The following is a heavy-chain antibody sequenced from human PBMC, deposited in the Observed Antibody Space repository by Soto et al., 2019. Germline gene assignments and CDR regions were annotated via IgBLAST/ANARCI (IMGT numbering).Heavy chain of an antibody. Sequence: GGSRRRSCAASGFTRSKYVLHWVGEAPGKGLEWVAFISDDGSNKYYADSMKGRFTMSRDNSKRTLYLQMRSLRVEDTTVYYSTKRRNAFRFLEWSSGMEVWGQRTTVTVSS. J-gene: IGHJ6*02. V-gene: IGHV3-30*18. CDR3: TKRRNAFRFLEWSSGMEV. CDR1: GFTRSKYV. CDR2: ISDDGSNK. D-gene: IGHD3-3*01.